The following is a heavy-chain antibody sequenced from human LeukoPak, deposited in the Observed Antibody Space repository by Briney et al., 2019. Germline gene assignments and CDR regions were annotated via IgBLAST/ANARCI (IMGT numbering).Heavy chain of an antibody. D-gene: IGHD6-19*01. CDR2: IYYSGST. V-gene: IGHV4-39*01. Sequence: PSETLSLTCTVSGGSISSSSYYWGWIRQPPGKGLEWIGSIYYSGSTYYNPSLKSRVTISVDTSKNQFSLKLSSVTAADTAVYYCARHLGGYSRGWYLEDWGQGTLVTVSS. J-gene: IGHJ4*02. CDR1: GGSISSSSYY. CDR3: ARHLGGYSRGWYLED.